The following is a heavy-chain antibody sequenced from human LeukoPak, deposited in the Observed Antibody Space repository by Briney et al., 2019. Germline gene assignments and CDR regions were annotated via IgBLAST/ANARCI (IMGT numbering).Heavy chain of an antibody. CDR3: AKAKGDWYAY. Sequence: GGSLRLSCAASGFTFSSYGMHWVRQAPGKGLEWVAFIRYDGSNKYYADSVRGRFTISRDNSKNTLYLQMNSLRAEDTAVYCCAKAKGDWYAYWGQGTLVTVSS. CDR2: IRYDGSNK. J-gene: IGHJ4*02. V-gene: IGHV3-30*02. CDR1: GFTFSSYG. D-gene: IGHD3/OR15-3a*01.